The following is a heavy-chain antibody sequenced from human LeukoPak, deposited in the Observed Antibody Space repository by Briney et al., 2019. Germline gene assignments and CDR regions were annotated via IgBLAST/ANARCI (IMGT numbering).Heavy chain of an antibody. CDR3: ARDDIRSGVLASAGVRY. D-gene: IGHD3-10*01. J-gene: IGHJ4*02. V-gene: IGHV3-30*03. Sequence: GGSLRLSCAASGFTFSTYNMNWVRQAPGKGLEWVAVISYDGSIKYYADSVKGRFTISRDNSNNTLYLQMNSLRPEDTAVYYCARDDIRSGVLASAGVRYWGQGTLVTVSS. CDR2: ISYDGSIK. CDR1: GFTFSTYN.